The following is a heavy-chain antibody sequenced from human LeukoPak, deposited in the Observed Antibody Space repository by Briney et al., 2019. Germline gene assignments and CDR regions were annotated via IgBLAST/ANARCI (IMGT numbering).Heavy chain of an antibody. V-gene: IGHV3-48*04. J-gene: IGHJ5*02. D-gene: IGHD2-15*01. Sequence: PGGSLRLSCAASGFIFSGQSMNWFRQAPGKGLEWISYIRSNGAITYYADSVKGGFIISRDNAKNSLYLQMNSLRAEDTAVYYCARGRGPAVVATHCFDPWGRGTLVTVSS. CDR1: GFIFSGQS. CDR3: ARGRGPAVVATHCFDP. CDR2: IRSNGAIT.